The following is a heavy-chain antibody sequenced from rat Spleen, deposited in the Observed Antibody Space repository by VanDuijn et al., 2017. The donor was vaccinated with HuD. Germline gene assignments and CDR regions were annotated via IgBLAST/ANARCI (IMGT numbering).Heavy chain of an antibody. CDR2: ISTGGGNT. CDR3: ARLRGSTDYFDY. CDR1: GFTFSNYY. Sequence: EVQLVESGGGLVQPGRSMKLSCAASGFTFSNYYMAWVRQAPPKGLEWVASISTGGGNTYYRDSVKGRFTISRDNAKSTLYRNMDSLRSVDTATYYCARLRGSTDYFDYWGQGVMVTGSS. J-gene: IGHJ2*01. V-gene: IGHV5-25*01. D-gene: IGHD4-3*01.